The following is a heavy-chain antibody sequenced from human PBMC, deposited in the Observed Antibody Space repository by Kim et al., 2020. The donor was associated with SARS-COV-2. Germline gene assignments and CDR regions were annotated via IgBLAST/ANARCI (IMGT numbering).Heavy chain of an antibody. CDR2: INHSGST. Sequence: SETLSLTCGVYGGSFSGYSWSCIRQPPGKGLEWIGQINHSGSTNYNPSLKSRVTISVDTSKKQFSLKLSSVTAADTVVYYCAGIRPGYTSSWRESNSFDIRGQGKMVTVSS. J-gene: IGHJ3*02. CDR1: GGSFSGYS. CDR3: AGIRPGYTSSWRESNSFDI. D-gene: IGHD6-13*01. V-gene: IGHV4-34*01.